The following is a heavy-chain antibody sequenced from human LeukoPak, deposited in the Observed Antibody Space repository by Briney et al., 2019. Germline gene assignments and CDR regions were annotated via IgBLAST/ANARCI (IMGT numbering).Heavy chain of an antibody. V-gene: IGHV4-59*01. CDR1: GGSISSYY. D-gene: IGHD4-17*01. Sequence: SETLSLTCAVSGGSISSYYWSWIRQPPGKGLEWIGYIYYSGSTNYNPSLKSRVTISVDTSKNQFSLKLSSVTAADTAVYYCARGNGDYFDYWGQGTLVTVST. J-gene: IGHJ4*02. CDR3: ARGNGDYFDY. CDR2: IYYSGST.